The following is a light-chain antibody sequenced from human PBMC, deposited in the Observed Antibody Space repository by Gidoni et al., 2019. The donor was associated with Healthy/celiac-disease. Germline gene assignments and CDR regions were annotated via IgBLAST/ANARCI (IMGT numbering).Light chain of an antibody. J-gene: IGKJ1*01. V-gene: IGKV3-20*01. CDR1: QRVSSSY. Sequence: DIVLTQSPGTLSLSPGERATLSCRASQRVSSSYLACYQQKPGQSPRLLIYGASSRATGIPDRFSGSGSGTDFTLTISRLEPEDFAVYYCQQYGSSPRTFGQGTKVEIK. CDR2: GAS. CDR3: QQYGSSPRT.